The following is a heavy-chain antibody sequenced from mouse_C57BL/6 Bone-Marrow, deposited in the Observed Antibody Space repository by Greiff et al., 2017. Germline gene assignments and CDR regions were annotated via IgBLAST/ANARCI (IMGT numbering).Heavy chain of an antibody. V-gene: IGHV5-6*01. Sequence: EVMLVESGGDLVKPGGSLKLSCAASGFTFSSYGMSWVRQTPDKRLAWVATISSGGSYTYYPDSVKGRFTISRDNAKNTQYLQMSSLKSEDTAMYYCARHRAPYFDYWGQGTTLTVSS. J-gene: IGHJ2*01. CDR3: ARHRAPYFDY. CDR2: ISSGGSYT. D-gene: IGHD3-3*01. CDR1: GFTFSSYG.